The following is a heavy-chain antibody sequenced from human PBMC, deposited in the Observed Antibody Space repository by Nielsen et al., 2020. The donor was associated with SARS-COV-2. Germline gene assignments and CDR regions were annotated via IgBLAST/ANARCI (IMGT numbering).Heavy chain of an antibody. CDR3: TTDEAGIAAAGTPYGMDV. CDR1: GFTFSNAW. J-gene: IGHJ6*02. Sequence: GESLKISCAASGFTFSNAWMSWVRQAPGKGLEWVGRIKSKTDGGTTDYAAPVKGRFTISRDDSKNTLYLQMNSLKTEDTAVYYCTTDEAGIAAAGTPYGMDVWGQGTTVTVSS. D-gene: IGHD6-13*01. V-gene: IGHV3-15*01. CDR2: IKSKTDGGTT.